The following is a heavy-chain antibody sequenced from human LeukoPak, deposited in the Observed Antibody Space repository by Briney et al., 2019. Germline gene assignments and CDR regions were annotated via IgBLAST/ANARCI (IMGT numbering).Heavy chain of an antibody. V-gene: IGHV3-30*04. J-gene: IGHJ6*04. Sequence: GGSLRLSCAASGFTFSSYAMHWVRQAPGKGLEWVAVISFDGSNKYYADSVKARFTISRDNSKNTLYLQMNSLRAEDTAVYYCAELGITMIGGVWGKGTTVTISS. CDR2: ISFDGSNK. CDR3: AELGITMIGGV. CDR1: GFTFSSYA. D-gene: IGHD3-10*02.